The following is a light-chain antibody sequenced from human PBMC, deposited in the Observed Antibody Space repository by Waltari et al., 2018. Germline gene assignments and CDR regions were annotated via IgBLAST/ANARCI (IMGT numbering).Light chain of an antibody. CDR3: QQYKTYPLT. CDR2: RAS. V-gene: IGKV1-5*03. Sequence: DIQMTQSPSTLSASVGDRVTITCRASQSISDLLAWFQQKPGKDPTVLNKRASNLEDGVPSMFSGSGSGTEFTLTISSLQPDDFATYYCQQYKTYPLTFGGGTKVEI. CDR1: QSISDL. J-gene: IGKJ4*01.